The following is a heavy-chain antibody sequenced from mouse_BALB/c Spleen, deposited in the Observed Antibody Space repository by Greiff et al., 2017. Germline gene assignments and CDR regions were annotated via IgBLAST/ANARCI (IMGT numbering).Heavy chain of an antibody. D-gene: IGHD1-1*01. V-gene: IGHV14-1*02. Sequence: VQLQQSGAELVRPGALVKLSCKASGFNIKDYYMHWVKQRPEQGLEWIGWIDPENGNTIYDPKFQGKASITADTSSNTAYLQLSSLTSEDTAVYYCARGYYGSSYWFAYWGQGTLVTGSA. CDR2: IDPENGNT. CDR1: GFNIKDYY. CDR3: ARGYYGSSYWFAY. J-gene: IGHJ3*01.